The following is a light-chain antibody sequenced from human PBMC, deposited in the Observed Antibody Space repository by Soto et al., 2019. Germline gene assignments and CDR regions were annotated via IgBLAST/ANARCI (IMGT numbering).Light chain of an antibody. V-gene: IGLV4-60*02. J-gene: IGLJ3*02. CDR1: SGHSSYI. Sequence: QSVLTQSSSASASLGSSVKLTCTLSSGHSSYIIAWHQQQPGKAPRYLMKLEGSGNYNKGSGVPDRFSGSSSGADRYLTISNLQFEDEADYYCETWDSNTHVFGGGTKLTVL. CDR3: ETWDSNTHV. CDR2: LEGSGNY.